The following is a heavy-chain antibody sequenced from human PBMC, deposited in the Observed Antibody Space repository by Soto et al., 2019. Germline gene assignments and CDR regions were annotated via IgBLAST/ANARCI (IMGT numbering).Heavy chain of an antibody. CDR2: ISSSSSYI. V-gene: IGHV3-21*01. Sequence: EVQLVESGGGLVKPGGSLRLSCAASGFTFSSYSMNWVRQAPGKGLEWVSSISSSSSYIYYADSVKGRFTISRDNAKNSLYLQMNSRRAEDTAVYYCARYCSGGSCYGWEGYYYYGMDVWGQGTTVTVSS. CDR3: ARYCSGGSCYGWEGYYYYGMDV. CDR1: GFTFSSYS. J-gene: IGHJ6*02. D-gene: IGHD2-15*01.